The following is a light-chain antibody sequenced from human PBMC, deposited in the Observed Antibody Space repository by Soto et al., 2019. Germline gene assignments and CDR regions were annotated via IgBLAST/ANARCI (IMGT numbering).Light chain of an antibody. J-gene: IGLJ2*01. CDR1: SSDVGGYNY. CDR3: SSYTSSSTLP. CDR2: EVS. Sequence: QSVLTQSASVSGSPGQSITISCTGTSSDVGGYNYVSWYQQHPGKAPKLMIYEVSNRPSGVSNRFSGSKSGNTASLTISGLQAEDEADYYCSSYTSSSTLPFGGGTKLTVL. V-gene: IGLV2-14*01.